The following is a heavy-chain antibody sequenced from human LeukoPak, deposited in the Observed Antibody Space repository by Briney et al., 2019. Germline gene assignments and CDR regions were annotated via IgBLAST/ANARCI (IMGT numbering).Heavy chain of an antibody. D-gene: IGHD3-10*01. V-gene: IGHV3-23*01. CDR1: GFTVSSNY. Sequence: PGVSLRLSGAASGFTVSSNYMSWVRQAPGKGLEWVSAISGSGGSTYYADSVKGRFTISRDNSKNTLYLQMNSLRAEDTAVYYCAKVGGFLHVAMVRGVGPFDYWGQGTLVTVSS. J-gene: IGHJ4*02. CDR3: AKVGGFLHVAMVRGVGPFDY. CDR2: ISGSGGST.